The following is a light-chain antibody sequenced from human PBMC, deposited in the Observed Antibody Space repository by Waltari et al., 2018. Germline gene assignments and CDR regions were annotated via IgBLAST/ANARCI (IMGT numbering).Light chain of an antibody. J-gene: IGKJ2*01. CDR3: QQSHSTLPYT. Sequence: IQLTQPPSSLSASLGHRVTNTCRASQSISSYLNWYQQNPGKAPKLLIYAASSLQSGVPSRFSGSGSVTDFTLTISSLQPEDFATYYCQQSHSTLPYTFGQGTKLEIK. CDR2: AAS. V-gene: IGKV1-39*01. CDR1: QSISSY.